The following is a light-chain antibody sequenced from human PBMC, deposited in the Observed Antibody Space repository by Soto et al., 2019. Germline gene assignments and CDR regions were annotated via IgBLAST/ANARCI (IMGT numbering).Light chain of an antibody. Sequence: DIQMTQSPSSLSASVGDRVTITCRASQSISSYLNWYQQKPGKALKLLIYAASSLQSGVPSRFIGSGSGTDFTLTISSLQPEDFATYYCQQSYSTPFITFGQGTRLEIK. CDR2: AAS. CDR3: QQSYSTPFIT. V-gene: IGKV1-39*01. J-gene: IGKJ5*01. CDR1: QSISSY.